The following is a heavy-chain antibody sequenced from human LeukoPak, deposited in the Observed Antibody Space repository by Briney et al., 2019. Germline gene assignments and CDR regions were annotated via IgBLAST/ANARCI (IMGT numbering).Heavy chain of an antibody. J-gene: IGHJ4*02. Sequence: SETLSLTCAVSGYSISSGYYWGWIRQPPGKGLEWTGSIFHSGSTYYNPSLQSRVTISVDTSKNQFSLKLSSVTAADTAVYYCARAGWTTLTYFDYWGQGTLLTVSS. CDR2: IFHSGST. CDR1: GYSISSGYY. V-gene: IGHV4-38-2*01. D-gene: IGHD4-11*01. CDR3: ARAGWTTLTYFDY.